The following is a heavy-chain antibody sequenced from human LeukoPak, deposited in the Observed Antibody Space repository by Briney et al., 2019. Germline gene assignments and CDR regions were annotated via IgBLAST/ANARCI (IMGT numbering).Heavy chain of an antibody. D-gene: IGHD4-17*01. Sequence: GRSLRLSCAASGFTFDDYAMHWVRQAPGKGLEWVSGISWNSGSIGHADSVKGRFTISRDNAKNSLYLQMNGLRTEDTALYYCAKGLTVTMGGFDYWGQGTLVTVSS. V-gene: IGHV3-9*01. J-gene: IGHJ4*02. CDR1: GFTFDDYA. CDR2: ISWNSGSI. CDR3: AKGLTVTMGGFDY.